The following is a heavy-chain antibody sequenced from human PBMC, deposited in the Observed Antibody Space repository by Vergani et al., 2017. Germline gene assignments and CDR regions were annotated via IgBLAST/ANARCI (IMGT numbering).Heavy chain of an antibody. CDR2: IYYSGST. V-gene: IGHV4-59*12. CDR1: GGSISSYY. CDR3: ARGRVPGRTTNY. J-gene: IGHJ4*02. D-gene: IGHD4-17*01. Sequence: QVQLQESGPGLVKPSETLSLTCTVSGGSISSYYWSWIRQPPGKGLEWIGYIYYSGSTNYNPSLKSRVTISVDKSKNQFSLKLSSVTAADTAVYYCARGRVPGRTTNYWGQGTLVTVSS.